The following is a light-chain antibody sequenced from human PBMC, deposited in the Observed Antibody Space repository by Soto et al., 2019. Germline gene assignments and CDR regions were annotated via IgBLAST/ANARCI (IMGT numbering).Light chain of an antibody. V-gene: IGLV2-14*03. J-gene: IGLJ2*01. CDR1: SSDFGDYHY. Sequence: QSALTQPASVSGSPGQSITISCTGTSSDFGDYHYVSWYQQHPGKAPKLMIYDVNYRPSGVSNRFSGSKSGNTASLNISGLQTDDEADYYCSSSTGTSALVIFGGGTQLTVL. CDR2: DVN. CDR3: SSSTGTSALVI.